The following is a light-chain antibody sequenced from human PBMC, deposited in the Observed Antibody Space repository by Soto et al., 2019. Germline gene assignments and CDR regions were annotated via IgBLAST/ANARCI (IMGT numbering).Light chain of an antibody. CDR2: DAS. CDR3: QQYDNWPPIT. Sequence: EIVLTQSPGTLSLSPGERATLSCRASQSVASNYLGWYQQKPGQAPRLLIYDASNRATGIPARFSGSGSGTDFTLTISRLEPEDFAVYYCQQYDNWPPITFGQGTRLEIK. CDR1: QSVASNY. V-gene: IGKV3-20*01. J-gene: IGKJ5*01.